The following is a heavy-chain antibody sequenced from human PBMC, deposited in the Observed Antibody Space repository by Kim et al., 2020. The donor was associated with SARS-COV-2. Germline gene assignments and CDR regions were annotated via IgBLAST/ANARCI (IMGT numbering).Heavy chain of an antibody. Sequence: GGSLRLSCAASGFTFSNAWMSWVRQAPGKGLEWVGRIKSKTDGGTTDYAAPEKGRFTISSDDSKNTLYLQMNSLKTEDTAVYYCTTFADYGDYPYHYYYMDVWGKGTTVTVSS. CDR3: TTFADYGDYPYHYYYMDV. V-gene: IGHV3-15*01. D-gene: IGHD4-17*01. CDR2: IKSKTDGGTT. CDR1: GFTFSNAW. J-gene: IGHJ6*03.